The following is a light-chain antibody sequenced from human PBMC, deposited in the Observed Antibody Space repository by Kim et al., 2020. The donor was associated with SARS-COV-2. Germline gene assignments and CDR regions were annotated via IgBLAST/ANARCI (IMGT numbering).Light chain of an antibody. CDR2: GKN. J-gene: IGLJ2*01. CDR1: SLRSYY. V-gene: IGLV3-19*01. CDR3: NSRDTNDNVV. Sequence: ALRQTVRITCQGYSLRSYYSTWYQQKPGQAPILVIYGKNNRPSGIPDRFSCSSSGNTASLTITGTQAGDEADYYCNSRDTNDNVVFGGGTQLTVL.